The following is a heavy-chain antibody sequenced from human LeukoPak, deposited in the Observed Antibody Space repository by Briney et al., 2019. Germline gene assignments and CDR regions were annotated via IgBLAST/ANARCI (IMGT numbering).Heavy chain of an antibody. CDR2: INHSGST. D-gene: IGHD2-2*01. CDR1: GGSFSGYY. V-gene: IGHV4-34*01. J-gene: IGHJ5*02. Sequence: PSETLSLTCVVYGGSFSGYYWSWIRQPPGKGLEWIGEINHSGSTNYNPSLKSRVTISVDTSKNQFSLKLSSVTAADTAVYYCARRNPYIVVVPAAIKGRSWFDPWGQGTLVTVSS. CDR3: ARRNPYIVVVPAAIKGRSWFDP.